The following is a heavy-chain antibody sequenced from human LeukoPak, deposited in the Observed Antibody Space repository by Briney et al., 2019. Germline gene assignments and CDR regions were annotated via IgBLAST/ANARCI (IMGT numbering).Heavy chain of an antibody. Sequence: SETLSLTCTVSGGSISSSSYYWGWIRQPPGKGLEWIGSIYYSGSTYYNPSLKSRVTISVDTSKNQFSLKLSSVTAADTAVYYCARDRLGIFGVVIHYFDYWGQGTLVTVSS. J-gene: IGHJ4*02. CDR3: ARDRLGIFGVVIHYFDY. CDR2: IYYSGST. D-gene: IGHD3-3*01. V-gene: IGHV4-39*07. CDR1: GGSISSSSYY.